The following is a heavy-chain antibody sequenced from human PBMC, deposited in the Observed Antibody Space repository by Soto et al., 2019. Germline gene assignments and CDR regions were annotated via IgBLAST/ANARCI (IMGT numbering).Heavy chain of an antibody. Sequence: QVQLVQSGAEVKKPGASVKVSCKASGYTFTSYDINWVRQATGQGLEWMGWMNPNSGNTGYAQKYQGSGTMTRNNSISTAYMELSSLRSEDTAVYYCARELLVDGGGDYYYYGMDVWGQGTTVTVSS. CDR1: GYTFTSYD. V-gene: IGHV1-8*01. CDR3: ARELLVDGGGDYYYYGMDV. CDR2: MNPNSGNT. D-gene: IGHD3-3*01. J-gene: IGHJ6*02.